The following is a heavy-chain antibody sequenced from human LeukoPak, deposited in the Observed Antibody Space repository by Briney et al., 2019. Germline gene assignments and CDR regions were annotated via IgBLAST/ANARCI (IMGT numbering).Heavy chain of an antibody. Sequence: GRSLRLSCAASGFTFDDYAMHWVRQAPGKGLEWVSGISWNSGSIGYADSVKGRFTITRDNAKNSLYLQMNSLRAEDTALYYCAKDKWPTGDSNALDIWGQGTMVTVSS. CDR2: ISWNSGSI. CDR1: GFTFDDYA. CDR3: AKDKWPTGDSNALDI. V-gene: IGHV3-9*01. D-gene: IGHD4-17*01. J-gene: IGHJ3*02.